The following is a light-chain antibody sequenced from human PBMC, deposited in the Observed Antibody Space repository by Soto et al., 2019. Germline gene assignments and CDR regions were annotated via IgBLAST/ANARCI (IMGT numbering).Light chain of an antibody. CDR1: NSDVGGYNS. V-gene: IGLV2-11*01. Sequence: QSALTQPRSVSGSPGQSVTISCTGTNSDVGGYNSVSWYQQLPGKAPKLMFSAVSQRPSGVPDRFSGSKSGNTASLTISGLQADDEADYFCYSYTASDLWVFGGGTKVTVL. CDR3: YSYTASDLWV. CDR2: AVS. J-gene: IGLJ3*02.